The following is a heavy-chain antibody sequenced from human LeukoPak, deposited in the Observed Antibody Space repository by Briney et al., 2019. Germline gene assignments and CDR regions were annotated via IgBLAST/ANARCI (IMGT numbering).Heavy chain of an antibody. CDR2: IKQDGSEK. Sequence: GGSLRLSCEASGFTFSSHCMSWVRQAPGKGVEWVANIKQDGSEKYYVDSVKSRFTISRDNAKNSLYLQMSIVRAADTAVYYCARVRIAVAVSAFDIWGQGTMVTVSS. V-gene: IGHV3-7*01. CDR3: ARVRIAVAVSAFDI. D-gene: IGHD6-19*01. CDR1: GFTFSSHC. J-gene: IGHJ3*02.